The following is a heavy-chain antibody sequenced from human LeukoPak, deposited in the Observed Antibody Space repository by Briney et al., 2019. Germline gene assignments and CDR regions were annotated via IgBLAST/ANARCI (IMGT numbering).Heavy chain of an antibody. D-gene: IGHD2-21*02. CDR3: ARDGVFRFEVGDVYYYYMDV. Sequence: ASVKVSCKASGYTFTSYYMHWVRQAPGQGLEWMGWINPNSGDTKYAQKFQGRVTMTRDTSNNTVYMDLTRLIFDDTAMYYCARDGVFRFEVGDVYYYYMDVWGKGTTVIISS. CDR2: INPNSGDT. J-gene: IGHJ6*03. V-gene: IGHV1-2*02. CDR1: GYTFTSYY.